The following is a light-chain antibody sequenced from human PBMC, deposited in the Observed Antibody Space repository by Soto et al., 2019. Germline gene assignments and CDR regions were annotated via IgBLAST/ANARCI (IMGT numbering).Light chain of an antibody. Sequence: QSVLTQPASVSGSPGQSITISCTGTSSDIGSYNLVSWYQHHPGKTPKLMIYEDNKRPSVISNRFSGSKSGNTASLTISGLQGEDEADYFCCSYAGSSTFPYVFGTGTKLTVL. J-gene: IGLJ1*01. V-gene: IGLV2-23*02. CDR2: EDN. CDR1: SSDIGSYNL. CDR3: CSYAGSSTFPYV.